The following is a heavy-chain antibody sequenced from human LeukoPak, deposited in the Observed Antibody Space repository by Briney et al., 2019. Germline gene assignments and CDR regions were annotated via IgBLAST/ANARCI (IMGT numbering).Heavy chain of an antibody. CDR1: GRTFSSYA. D-gene: IGHD6-19*01. CDR2: IIPIFGTA. J-gene: IGHJ3*01. CDR3: VRDEIAVADL. Sequence: GASVKVSCKASGRTFSSYAISWVRQAPGQGLEWIGGIIPIFGTANYAQKFQGRVTITADKSTSTAYMEMSRVRSEDTDVYYCVRDEIAVADLWGQGTMVTVSS. V-gene: IGHV1-69*06.